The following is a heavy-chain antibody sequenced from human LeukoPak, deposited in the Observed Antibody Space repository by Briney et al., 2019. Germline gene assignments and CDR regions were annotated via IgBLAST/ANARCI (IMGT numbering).Heavy chain of an antibody. D-gene: IGHD1-20*01. Sequence: GGSLRLSCAASGFTFSSYGMHWVRKASGKGLEWVAVISYDGSNKYYADSVKGRFTISRDNSKNTLYLQMNSLRAEDTAVYYCAKSQNPYNWNHNWFDPWGQGTLVTVSS. CDR3: AKSQNPYNWNHNWFDP. CDR2: ISYDGSNK. J-gene: IGHJ5*02. CDR1: GFTFSSYG. V-gene: IGHV3-30*18.